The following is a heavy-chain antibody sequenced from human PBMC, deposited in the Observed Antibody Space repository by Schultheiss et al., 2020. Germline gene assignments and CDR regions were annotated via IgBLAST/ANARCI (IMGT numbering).Heavy chain of an antibody. CDR3: ARAEGYYYMDV. V-gene: IGHV3-33*08. Sequence: GGSLRLSCAASGFTVSINYMSWVRQAPGKGLEWVAVIWYDGSNKYYADSVKGRFTISRDNSKNTLYLQMNGLRAEDTAVYYCARAEGYYYMDVWGKGTTVTVSS. CDR1: GFTVSINY. CDR2: IWYDGSNK. J-gene: IGHJ6*03.